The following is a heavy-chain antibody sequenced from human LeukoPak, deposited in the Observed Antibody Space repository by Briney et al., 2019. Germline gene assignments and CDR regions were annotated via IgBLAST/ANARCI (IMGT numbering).Heavy chain of an antibody. D-gene: IGHD3-10*01. CDR2: INHSGST. CDR3: ARKMSGTLSNWFDP. CDR1: GGSFSGYY. Sequence: SETLSLTCAVYGGSFSGYYWSWIRQPPGKGLEWIGEINHSGSTNYNPSFKSRVTISVDTSKNQFSLKLSSVTAADTAVYYCARKMSGTLSNWFDPWGQGTLVTVSS. V-gene: IGHV4-34*01. J-gene: IGHJ5*02.